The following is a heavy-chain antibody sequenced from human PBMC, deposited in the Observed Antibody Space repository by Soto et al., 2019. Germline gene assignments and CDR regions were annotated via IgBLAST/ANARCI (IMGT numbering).Heavy chain of an antibody. CDR2: IWYDGSNK. J-gene: IGHJ6*02. CDR3: ARDQDGYNRYYYGMDV. Sequence: GGSLRLSCAASGFTFSSYGMHWVRQAPGKGLEWVAVIWYDGSNKYYADSVKGRFTISRDNSKNTLYLQMNSLRAEDTAVYYCARDQDGYNRYYYGMDVWGQGTTVTVSS. D-gene: IGHD5-12*01. V-gene: IGHV3-33*01. CDR1: GFTFSSYG.